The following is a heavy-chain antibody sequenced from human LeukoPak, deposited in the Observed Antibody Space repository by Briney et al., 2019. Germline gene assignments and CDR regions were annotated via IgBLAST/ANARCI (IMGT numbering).Heavy chain of an antibody. V-gene: IGHV3-66*02. CDR1: GFTVSSNY. J-gene: IGHJ4*02. Sequence: PGGSLRLSCAASGFTVSSNYMSWVRQAPGKGLEWVSVIYRGGSTYYADSVKGRFTISRDNSKNTLYLQMNSLRAEDTAVYYCARSRTIFGVVRWYFDYWGQGTLVTVSS. D-gene: IGHD3-3*01. CDR3: ARSRTIFGVVRWYFDY. CDR2: IYRGGST.